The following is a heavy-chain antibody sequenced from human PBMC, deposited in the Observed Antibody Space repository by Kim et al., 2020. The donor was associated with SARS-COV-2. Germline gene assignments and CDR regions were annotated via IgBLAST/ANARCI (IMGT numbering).Heavy chain of an antibody. CDR3: AKRTQRPRPVAGPPVLY. CDR2: ISGSGGST. CDR1: GFTFSSYA. Sequence: GGSLRLSCAASGFTFSSYAMSWVRQAPGKGLDWVSAISGSGGSTYYADSVKGRFTISRDNSKNTLYLQMNSLRAEDTAVYYCAKRTQRPRPVAGPPVLYWGQGTLVTVSS. J-gene: IGHJ4*02. D-gene: IGHD6-19*01. V-gene: IGHV3-23*01.